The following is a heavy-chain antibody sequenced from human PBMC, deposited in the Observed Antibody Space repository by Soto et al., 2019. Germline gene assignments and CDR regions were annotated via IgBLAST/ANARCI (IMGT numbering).Heavy chain of an antibody. J-gene: IGHJ4*02. CDR2: IYSRGAT. CDR1: GLTVGSNY. D-gene: IGHD3-22*01. V-gene: IGHV3-53*01. CDR3: ARVSYYYDTDGHSTDFEY. Sequence: GGSLRLSCAASGLTVGSNYMSWVRQAPGKGLEWVSVIYSRGATYYADAVKGRFTISRDTSQNTLFLQMNSLRVEDTAVYYCARVSYYYDTDGHSTDFEYWGQETRVTVSS.